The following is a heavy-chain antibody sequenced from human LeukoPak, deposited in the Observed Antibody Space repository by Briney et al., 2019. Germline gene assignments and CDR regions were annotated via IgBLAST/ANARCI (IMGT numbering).Heavy chain of an antibody. CDR1: GYTFTGYY. J-gene: IGHJ4*02. CDR2: INPNSGGT. Sequence: ASVKVSCKASGYTFTGYYMHWVRQAPGHGLEWMGWINPNSGGTNYAQNFQGRVTMTRDTSISTAYMELRRLRSDDRAVYYCARGPHWDPHFDYWGQGTLVTVSS. D-gene: IGHD7-27*01. CDR3: ARGPHWDPHFDY. V-gene: IGHV1-2*02.